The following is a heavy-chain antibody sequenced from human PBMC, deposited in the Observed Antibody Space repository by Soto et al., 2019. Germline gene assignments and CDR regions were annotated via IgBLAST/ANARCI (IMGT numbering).Heavy chain of an antibody. V-gene: IGHV3-23*01. CDR3: VKARSGRYLYYFDY. Sequence: DVKLLESGGGLVQPGGSLRLSCAASGFIFNNYAMNWVRQAPGKGLEWVSGISGSGGNTYYADSVKGRFAISRDKSNNTLYLQLSSLKAEDTAVYYCVKARSGRYLYYFDYWGQGTRVTVSS. CDR1: GFIFNNYA. CDR2: ISGSGGNT. D-gene: IGHD6-19*01. J-gene: IGHJ4*02.